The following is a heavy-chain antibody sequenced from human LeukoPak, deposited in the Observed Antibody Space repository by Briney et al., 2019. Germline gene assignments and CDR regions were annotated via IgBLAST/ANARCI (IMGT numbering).Heavy chain of an antibody. V-gene: IGHV4-59*08. CDR3: ARHDISDSSGYYPLDY. CDR1: GGSISGYY. Sequence: SETLSLTCTVSGGSISGYYWSWIRQPPGKRLEWIGYIYYSGATNYNPSLKSRVTISVDTSTKNQFSLKLTSVTAADTAVYYCARHDISDSSGYYPLDYWGQGTLVTVS. D-gene: IGHD3-22*01. J-gene: IGHJ4*02. CDR2: IYYSGAT.